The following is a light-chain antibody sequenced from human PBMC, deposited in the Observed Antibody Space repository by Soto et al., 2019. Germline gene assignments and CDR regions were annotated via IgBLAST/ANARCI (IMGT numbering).Light chain of an antibody. Sequence: EMILTQSPATLSLSPGERATLSCKTSQGISKYIAWYQQKPGQPPRLLIYDASIRATGIPARFSGNGSRTDFTLTITSLEPEDFAVYYSQQPSYRRFSGGTRVHIK. J-gene: IGKJ4*01. V-gene: IGKV3-11*01. CDR3: QQPSYRR. CDR2: DAS. CDR1: QGISKY.